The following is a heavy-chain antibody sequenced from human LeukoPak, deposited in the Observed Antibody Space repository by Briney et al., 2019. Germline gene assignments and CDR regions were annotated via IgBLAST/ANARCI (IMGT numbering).Heavy chain of an antibody. D-gene: IGHD4-11*01. CDR2: MNPNSGNT. CDR1: GYTFTSYD. V-gene: IGHV1-8*01. CDR3: ARDAVTTGSGAFYYYYYMDV. Sequence: GASVKVSCKASGYTFTSYDINWVRQATGQGLEWMGWMNPNSGNTGYAQKFQGRVTMTRDTSISTAYMELSSLSSEDTAVYYCARDAVTTGSGAFYYYYYMDVWGKGTTVTVSS. J-gene: IGHJ6*03.